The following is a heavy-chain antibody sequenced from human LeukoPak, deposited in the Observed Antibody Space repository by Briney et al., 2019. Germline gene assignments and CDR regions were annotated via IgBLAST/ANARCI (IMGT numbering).Heavy chain of an antibody. CDR1: GGSISSGDYY. V-gene: IGHV4-30-4*08. D-gene: IGHD2/OR15-2a*01. CDR2: IHYRGST. J-gene: IGHJ2*01. Sequence: SETLSLTCTVSGGSISSGDYYWSWIRQPPGKGVEWIGYIHYRGSTYYNPSLKSRITISVDTSKNQFSLKLSSVTAADTAVYYCAREPPFYGYRYFDLWGRGTLVTVSS. CDR3: AREPPFYGYRYFDL.